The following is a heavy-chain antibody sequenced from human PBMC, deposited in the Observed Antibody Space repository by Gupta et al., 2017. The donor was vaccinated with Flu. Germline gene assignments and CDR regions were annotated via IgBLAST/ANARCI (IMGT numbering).Heavy chain of an antibody. CDR3: ARVRHNANNGYGYHFYYYLDV. V-gene: IGHV4-34*01. Sequence: QPPGKGLEWIGEINHSGGTNYNPALQRRVTMSVDTSKNQFSLELRSVTAAETAVYYCARVRHNANNGYGYHFYYYLDVWGKGTTVTVS. J-gene: IGHJ6*03. CDR2: INHSGGT. D-gene: IGHD5-12*01.